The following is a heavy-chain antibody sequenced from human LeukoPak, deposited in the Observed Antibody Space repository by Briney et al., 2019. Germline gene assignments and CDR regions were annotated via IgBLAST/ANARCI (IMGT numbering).Heavy chain of an antibody. CDR1: GFTFDDYA. J-gene: IGHJ4*02. D-gene: IGHD6-13*01. CDR3: AKDMEFSSSWSIFDY. Sequence: GGSLRLSCAASGFTFDDYAMHWVRQAPGKGLEWVSGISWNSGSIGYADSVKGRFTISRDNAKNSLYLQMNSLRAEDTALYYSAKDMEFSSSWSIFDYWGQGTLVTVSS. CDR2: ISWNSGSI. V-gene: IGHV3-9*01.